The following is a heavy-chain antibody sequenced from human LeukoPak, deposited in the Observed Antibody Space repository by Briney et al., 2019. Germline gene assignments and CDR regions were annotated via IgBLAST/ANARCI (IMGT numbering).Heavy chain of an antibody. CDR2: MNPNSGNT. D-gene: IGHD1-20*01. J-gene: IGHJ4*02. V-gene: IGHV1-8*02. CDR1: GYTFTSYD. CDR3: ARGWYNWNGVDY. Sequence: ASVTVSCKASGYTFTSYDINWVRQATGQGLEWMGWMNPNSGNTGYAQKFQGRVTMTRHTSISTAYMELSSLRSEDTAGYYCARGWYNWNGVDYWGQGTLVTVSS.